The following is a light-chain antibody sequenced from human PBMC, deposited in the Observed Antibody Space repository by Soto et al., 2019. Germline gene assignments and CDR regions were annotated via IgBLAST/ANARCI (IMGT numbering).Light chain of an antibody. CDR3: HSYVDSLNWV. CDR1: SSNVGAGYA. CDR2: TNT. V-gene: IGLV1-40*01. Sequence: QSVLTQPPSVSGAPGQRVTISCTGTSSNVGAGYAVHWYQLLPGAAPKLLIYTNTHRLSAVPPRFSVSRSGPSASLDITGHRAEDEGEYSRHSYVDSLNWVFGGGTKLTVL. J-gene: IGLJ3*02.